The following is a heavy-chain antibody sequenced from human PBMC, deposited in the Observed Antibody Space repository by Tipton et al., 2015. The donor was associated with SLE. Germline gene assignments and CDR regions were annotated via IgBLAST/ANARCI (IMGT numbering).Heavy chain of an antibody. CDR1: GGSISSYY. CDR2: IYYSGST. V-gene: IGHV4-59*01. D-gene: IGHD6-13*01. Sequence: TLSLTCTVSGGSISSYYWSWIRQPPGRGLEWIGYIYYSGSTNYNPSLKSRVTISVDTSKNQLSLKLSSVTAADTAVYYCARERRSYSSSSSGMDVWGQGTTVTVSS. J-gene: IGHJ6*02. CDR3: ARERRSYSSSSSGMDV.